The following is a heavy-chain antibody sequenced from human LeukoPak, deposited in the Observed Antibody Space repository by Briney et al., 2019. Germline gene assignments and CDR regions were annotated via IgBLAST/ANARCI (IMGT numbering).Heavy chain of an antibody. J-gene: IGHJ5*02. V-gene: IGHV3-23*01. CDR1: GFTFSSYA. CDR2: ISGSGGST. CDR3: STQDSSSWPNWFDP. D-gene: IGHD6-13*01. Sequence: GGSLRLSCAASGFTFSSYAMSWVRQAPGKGLEWVSAISGSGGSTYYADSVKGRFTISRDNSKNTLYLQMNSLRAEDTAVYYCSTQDSSSWPNWFDPWGQGTLVTVSS.